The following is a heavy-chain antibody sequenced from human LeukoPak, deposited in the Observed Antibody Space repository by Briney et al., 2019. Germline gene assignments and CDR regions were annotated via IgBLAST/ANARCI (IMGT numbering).Heavy chain of an antibody. Sequence: GESLKITCKGSGYSFTSYWIGWVRQMPGKGLEWMGIIYPGDSDTRYSPSFQGQVTISADKSISTAYLQWSSLKASDTAIYYCARHDSYHRTPNYSYYMDVWGKGTTVTVSS. V-gene: IGHV5-51*01. CDR2: IYPGDSDT. J-gene: IGHJ6*03. D-gene: IGHD5-18*01. CDR3: ARHDSYHRTPNYSYYMDV. CDR1: GYSFTSYW.